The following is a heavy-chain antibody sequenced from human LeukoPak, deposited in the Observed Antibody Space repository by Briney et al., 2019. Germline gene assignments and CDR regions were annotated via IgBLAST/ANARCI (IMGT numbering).Heavy chain of an antibody. Sequence: GGSLRLSCAASGFTFSNYAMNWVRQAPGKGLEWVSTISGGGGTTYYADSVKGRFTISRNNSKNTLYLQMNSLRAEDTAVYYCARASRLVNWFDPWGQGTLVTVSS. V-gene: IGHV3-23*01. J-gene: IGHJ5*02. D-gene: IGHD5/OR15-5a*01. CDR1: GFTFSNYA. CDR3: ARASRLVNWFDP. CDR2: ISGGGGTT.